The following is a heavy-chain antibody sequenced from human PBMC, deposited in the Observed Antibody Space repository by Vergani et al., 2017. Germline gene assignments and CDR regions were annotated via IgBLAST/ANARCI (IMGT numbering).Heavy chain of an antibody. Sequence: EVHLVESGGGLVQPGRSLRLSCSGSGFTLGDYAMTWVRQAPGKGLEWVAFIWRKPYGGTTEYAASVKGRFTSSRDDSKSIAYLQMSSLKAEDTAVYYCARTVAGLGEWFDPWGQGTLVTVSS. CDR1: GFTLGDYA. D-gene: IGHD6-19*01. CDR2: IWRKPYGGTT. V-gene: IGHV3-49*04. CDR3: ARTVAGLGEWFDP. J-gene: IGHJ5*02.